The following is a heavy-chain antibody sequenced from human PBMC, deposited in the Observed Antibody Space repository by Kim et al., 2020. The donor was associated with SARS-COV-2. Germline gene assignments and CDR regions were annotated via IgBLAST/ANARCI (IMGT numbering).Heavy chain of an antibody. CDR2: IYHSGST. J-gene: IGHJ5*02. V-gene: IGHV4-4*02. CDR3: ARDRRVYDILTGYYGGSYSWVDP. Sequence: SETLSLTCAVSGGSISSSNWWSWVRQPPGKGLEWIGEIYHSGSTNYNPSLKSRVTISVDKSKNQFSLKLSSVTAADTAVYYCARDRRVYDILTGYYGGSYSWVDPWGQGALGTVSS. CDR1: GGSISSSNW. D-gene: IGHD3-9*01.